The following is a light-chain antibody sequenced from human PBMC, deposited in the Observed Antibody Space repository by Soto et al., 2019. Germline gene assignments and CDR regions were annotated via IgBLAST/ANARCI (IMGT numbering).Light chain of an antibody. CDR3: QHYDNLPLT. Sequence: DIAVTLSPSSLSASVGDRVTITCQASQDIIKYLNWYQHKPGKAPKLLIYDASNLETGVPSRFSGSGSGTDFTFTIISLQAEDIATYYCQHYDNLPLTFGGGTIADIK. CDR1: QDIIKY. J-gene: IGKJ4*01. CDR2: DAS. V-gene: IGKV1-33*01.